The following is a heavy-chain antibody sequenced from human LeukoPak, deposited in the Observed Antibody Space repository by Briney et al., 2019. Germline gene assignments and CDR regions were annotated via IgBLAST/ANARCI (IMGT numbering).Heavy chain of an antibody. CDR2: ISGSGGST. D-gene: IGHD3-10*01. Sequence: PGGSLRLSCAASGFTFSSYAMSWVRQAPGKGLEWVSAISGSGGSTYYADSVKGRFTISRDNSKNTLYLQMNSLRAEDTAVYYCAKEVTGRLWFGEFLYFDYWGQGTLVTVSS. J-gene: IGHJ4*02. CDR1: GFTFSSYA. V-gene: IGHV3-23*01. CDR3: AKEVTGRLWFGEFLYFDY.